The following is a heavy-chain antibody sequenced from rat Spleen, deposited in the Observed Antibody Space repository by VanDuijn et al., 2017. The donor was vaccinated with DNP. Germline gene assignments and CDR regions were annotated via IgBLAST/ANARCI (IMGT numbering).Heavy chain of an antibody. CDR1: AYSITTNY. Sequence: EVQLQESGPGLVKPSQSLSLTCSVTAYSITTNYWGWIRKFPGNKMEWVGHISYSGSTSHNPSLKSRISITRDTSKNQFFLHLNSVTAEDTATYYCASYFYDGYFAMDAWGQGTSVTVSS. J-gene: IGHJ4*01. CDR3: ASYFYDGYFAMDA. CDR2: ISYSGST. V-gene: IGHV3-1*01. D-gene: IGHD1-12*03.